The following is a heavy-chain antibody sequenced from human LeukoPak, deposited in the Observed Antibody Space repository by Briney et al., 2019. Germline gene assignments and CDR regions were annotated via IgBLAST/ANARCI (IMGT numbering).Heavy chain of an antibody. CDR2: IYYSGST. CDR1: GFTFSNAW. J-gene: IGHJ4*02. V-gene: IGHV4-4*02. CDR3: ARGEDYGDPFDY. Sequence: PGGSLRLSCAASGFTFSNAWMSWVRQAPGKGLEWVGSIYYSGSTYYNPSLKSRVTISVDTSKNQFSLKLSSVTAADTAVYYCARGEDYGDPFDYWGQGTLVTVSS. D-gene: IGHD4-17*01.